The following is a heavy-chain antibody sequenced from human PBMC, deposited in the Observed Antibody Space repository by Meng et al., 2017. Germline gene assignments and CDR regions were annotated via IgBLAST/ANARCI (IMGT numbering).Heavy chain of an antibody. CDR1: GYTFTGYY. J-gene: IGHJ3*02. D-gene: IGHD2-2*01. CDR3: ARVAPYCSSTSCYEHDAFDI. CDR2: INPNSGGT. Sequence: ASVKVSCKASGYTFTGYYMHWVRQAPGQGLEWMGWINPNSGGTNYAQKFQGRVTMTRDTSISTAYMELSRLRSDDTAVYYCARVAPYCSSTSCYEHDAFDIWGQGTRVT. V-gene: IGHV1-2*02.